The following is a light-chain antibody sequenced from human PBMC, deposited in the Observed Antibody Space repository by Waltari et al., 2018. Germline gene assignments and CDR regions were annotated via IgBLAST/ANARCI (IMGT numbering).Light chain of an antibody. J-gene: IGLJ2*01. V-gene: IGLV2-14*03. CDR3: NSYTVSSAVI. CDR1: SSDIGVYNH. Sequence: QSALPQPASVSGSPGQSITIPCTGPSSDIGVYNHVPWYQQHPGKAPKLILYDVAYRPSGVSDRFSGSKSGNTASLTISGLQAEDEADYYCNSYTVSSAVIFGGGTRLTVL. CDR2: DVA.